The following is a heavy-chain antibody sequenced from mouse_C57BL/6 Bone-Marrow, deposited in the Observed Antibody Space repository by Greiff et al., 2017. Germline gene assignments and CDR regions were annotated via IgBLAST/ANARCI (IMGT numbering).Heavy chain of an antibody. J-gene: IGHJ2*01. CDR1: GYSFTSYY. V-gene: IGHV1-66*01. CDR2: MYPGSGNT. Sequence: QVQLQQSGPELVKPGASVKISCKASGYSFTSYYIHWVKQRPGQGLEWIGWMYPGSGNTKYNEKFKGKATLTADTSSSTAYMQLSSLTSEDSAVYYCARLGTDYWGQGTTLTVSS. D-gene: IGHD2-14*01. CDR3: ARLGTDY.